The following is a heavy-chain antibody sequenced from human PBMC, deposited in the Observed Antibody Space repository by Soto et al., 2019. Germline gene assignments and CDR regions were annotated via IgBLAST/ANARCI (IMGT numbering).Heavy chain of an antibody. CDR1: GDSITSSNW. CDR3: ARPSRTSGYLQPGFFDY. Sequence: QVQLQESGPGLVKPSGTLSLTCAVSGDSITSSNWWSWVRQAPGKGLEWIGEIYHSGATTYNPSLKSRATISVDTPKNQFSLRLTSVTAADTAVYYCARPSRTSGYLQPGFFDYWGQGTLVTVSS. D-gene: IGHD5-12*01. V-gene: IGHV4-4*02. CDR2: IYHSGAT. J-gene: IGHJ4*02.